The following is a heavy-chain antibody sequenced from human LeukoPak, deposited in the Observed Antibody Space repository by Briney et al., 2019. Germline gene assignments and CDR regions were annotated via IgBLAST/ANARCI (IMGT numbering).Heavy chain of an antibody. J-gene: IGHJ4*02. CDR2: IDYTGST. CDR3: ARHLPYCGGDCYSFDY. V-gene: IGHV4-59*08. D-gene: IGHD2-21*02. CDR1: GGSISSHY. Sequence: SETLSLTCTVSGGSISSHYWSWIRQSPGKGLEWIASIDYTGSTNYNPSLKSRVTISVDTSENQFSLKLTSVTAADTAVYYCARHLPYCGGDCYSFDYWGQGSLVTVSS.